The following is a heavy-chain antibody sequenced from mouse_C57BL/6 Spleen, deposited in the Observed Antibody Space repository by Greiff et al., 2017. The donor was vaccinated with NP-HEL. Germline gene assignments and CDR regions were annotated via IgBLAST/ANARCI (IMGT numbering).Heavy chain of an antibody. D-gene: IGHD1-1*01. Sequence: QVQLQQPGAELVKPGASVTLSCKASGYTFTSYWMHWVKQRPGRGLEWIGRIDPNSGGTKYNEKFKSKATLTVDKPSSTAYMQRSSLTSEDSAVYYCARDGSSYDAMDYWGQGTSVTVSS. V-gene: IGHV1-72*01. CDR3: ARDGSSYDAMDY. CDR1: GYTFTSYW. J-gene: IGHJ4*01. CDR2: IDPNSGGT.